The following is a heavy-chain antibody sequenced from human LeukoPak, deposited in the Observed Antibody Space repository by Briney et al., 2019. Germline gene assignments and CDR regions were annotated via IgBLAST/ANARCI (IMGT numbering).Heavy chain of an antibody. V-gene: IGHV3-23*01. Sequence: PGGPLRLSFAASGFTFSNYAMSWVRQAPGRGLEWVSAISGSGGSTYYADSVKGQFTISRDNSKNTLHLQMNSLRAEDTAVYYCAKDRPGYWGQGTLVTVSS. D-gene: IGHD1-14*01. CDR3: AKDRPGY. J-gene: IGHJ4*02. CDR1: GFTFSNYA. CDR2: ISGSGGST.